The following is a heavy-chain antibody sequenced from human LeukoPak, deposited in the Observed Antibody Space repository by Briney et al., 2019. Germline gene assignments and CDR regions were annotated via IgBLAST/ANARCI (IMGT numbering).Heavy chain of an antibody. V-gene: IGHV1-2*02. CDR3: ARGVLLWFGPSGG. CDR1: GYTFTDYY. Sequence: ASVRVYCKASGYTFTDYYMHWVRQAPGQGLEWMGWINPNSGGTKYAQKFQGRVTMTRDTSISTAYMELSSLRADDTAFYYCARGVLLWFGPSGGRGQGTLVTVSS. D-gene: IGHD3-10*01. J-gene: IGHJ4*02. CDR2: INPNSGGT.